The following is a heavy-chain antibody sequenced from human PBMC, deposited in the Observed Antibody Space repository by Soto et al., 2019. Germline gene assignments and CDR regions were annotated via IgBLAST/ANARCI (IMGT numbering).Heavy chain of an antibody. V-gene: IGHV4-39*01. J-gene: IGHJ6*02. CDR1: GGSISSSSYY. D-gene: IGHD1-26*01. Sequence: SETLSLTCTVSGGSISSSSYYWGWIRQPPGKGLEWIGSIYYSGSTYYNPSLKSRVTISVDTSKNQFSLKLSSVTAADTAVYYCARHINEGIGRYYYYGMDVWGQGTTVTVSS. CDR3: ARHINEGIGRYYYYGMDV. CDR2: IYYSGST.